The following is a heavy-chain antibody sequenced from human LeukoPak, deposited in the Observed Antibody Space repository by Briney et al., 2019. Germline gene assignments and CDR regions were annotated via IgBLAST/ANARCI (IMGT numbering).Heavy chain of an antibody. D-gene: IGHD3-22*01. Sequence: SETLSLTCAVYGGSFSGYYWSWIRQPPGKGLEWIGEINHSGSTNYNPSLKSRVTISVDTSKNQFSLKLSSVTAADTAVYYCARRRSYYDSSGPPPPYNWFDPWGQGTLVTVSS. CDR2: INHSGST. V-gene: IGHV4-34*01. J-gene: IGHJ5*02. CDR3: ARRRSYYDSSGPPPPYNWFDP. CDR1: GGSFSGYY.